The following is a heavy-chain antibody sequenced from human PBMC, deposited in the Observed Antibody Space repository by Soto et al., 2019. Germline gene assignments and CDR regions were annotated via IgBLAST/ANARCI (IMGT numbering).Heavy chain of an antibody. CDR1: GGSISSGGYY. V-gene: IGHV4-31*03. Sequence: LSLTCTVSGGSISSGGYYWSWIRQHPGKGLGWIGYIYYSGSTYYNPSLKSRVTISVDTSKNQFSLKLSSVTAADTAVYYCARESPVHWFDPWGQGTLVTVSS. CDR3: ARESPVHWFDP. CDR2: IYYSGST. J-gene: IGHJ5*02.